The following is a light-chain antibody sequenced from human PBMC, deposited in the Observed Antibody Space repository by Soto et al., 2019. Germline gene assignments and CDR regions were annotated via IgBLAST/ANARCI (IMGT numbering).Light chain of an antibody. CDR1: QSLVHRDGNTY. J-gene: IGKJ5*01. CDR2: KVS. Sequence: DVVVTQSPLSLPVTLGQAASISCRSSQSLVHRDGNTYLSWFRQRPGQSPRRLIYKVSNREAGVPDIFSGSVSGTYFTLKISRVEAEDVGLYYFMQGSHWPPITFGQGTRLEIK. CDR3: MQGSHWPPIT. V-gene: IGKV2-30*02.